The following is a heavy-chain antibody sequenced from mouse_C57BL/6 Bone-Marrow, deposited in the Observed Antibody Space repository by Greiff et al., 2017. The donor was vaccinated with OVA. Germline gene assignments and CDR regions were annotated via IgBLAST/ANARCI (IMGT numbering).Heavy chain of an antibody. CDR2: INPSTGGT. CDR1: GYSFTGYY. CDR3: ARPLPSFAY. J-gene: IGHJ3*01. V-gene: IGHV1-42*01. D-gene: IGHD2-1*01. Sequence: ELQLQQSGPELVKPGASVKISCKASGYSFTGYYMNWVKQSPEKSLEWIGEINPSTGGTTYNQKFKAKATLTVDKSSSTAYMQLKSLTSEDSAVYYCARPLPSFAYWGQGTLVTVSA.